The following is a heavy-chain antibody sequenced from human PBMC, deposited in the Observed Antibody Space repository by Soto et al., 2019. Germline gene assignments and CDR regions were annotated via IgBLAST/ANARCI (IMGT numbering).Heavy chain of an antibody. CDR3: ARSNLRYFDWLLFDNWFDP. CDR2: MNPNSGNT. CDR1: GYTFTSYD. D-gene: IGHD3-9*01. Sequence: ASVKVSCKASGYTFTSYDINWVRQAPGQGLEWMGWMNPNSGNTGYAQKFQGRVTMTRNTSISTAYMELSSLRSEDTAVYYCARSNLRYFDWLLFDNWFDPWGQGTLVTVSS. J-gene: IGHJ5*02. V-gene: IGHV1-8*01.